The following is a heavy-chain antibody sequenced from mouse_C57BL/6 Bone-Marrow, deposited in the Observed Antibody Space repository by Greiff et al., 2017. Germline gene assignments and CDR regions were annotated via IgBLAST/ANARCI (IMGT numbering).Heavy chain of an antibody. J-gene: IGHJ1*03. V-gene: IGHV5-17*01. Sequence: EVKLVESGGGLVKPGGSLKLSCAASGFTFSDYGMHWVRQAPEKGLEWVAYISSGSSTIYYADTVKGRFTISRDNAKNTLCLQMTSLRSEDTAMYYCARSYYGSSYDWYFDVWGTGTTVTVSS. CDR3: ARSYYGSSYDWYFDV. D-gene: IGHD1-1*01. CDR2: ISSGSSTI. CDR1: GFTFSDYG.